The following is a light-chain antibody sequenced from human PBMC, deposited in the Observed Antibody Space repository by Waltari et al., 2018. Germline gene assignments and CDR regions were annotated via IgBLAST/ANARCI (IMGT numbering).Light chain of an antibody. Sequence: ETVMTQSPPTLSVSPGERATLSCRASQSVSNNLAWYQQKPGQAPRLLIYGASTRATGIPARFSGSGSGTEFTLTISSLQSEDFAVYYCQQFNNWPPWTFGQGTKVEIK. CDR3: QQFNNWPPWT. CDR2: GAS. CDR1: QSVSNN. V-gene: IGKV3-15*01. J-gene: IGKJ1*01.